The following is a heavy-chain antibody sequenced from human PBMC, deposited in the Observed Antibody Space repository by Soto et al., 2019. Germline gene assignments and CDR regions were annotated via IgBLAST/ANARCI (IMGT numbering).Heavy chain of an antibody. CDR1: GYTFTGYY. V-gene: IGHV1-2*04. CDR2: INPNSGGT. CDR3: AASDYGDIPSYYYYGMDV. D-gene: IGHD4-17*01. J-gene: IGHJ6*02. Sequence: GASVKVSCKASGYTFTGYYMHWVRQAPGQGLEWMGWINPNSGGTNYAQKFQGWVTMTRDTSISTAYMELSRLRSEDTAVYYCAASDYGDIPSYYYYGMDVWGQGTTVTVSS.